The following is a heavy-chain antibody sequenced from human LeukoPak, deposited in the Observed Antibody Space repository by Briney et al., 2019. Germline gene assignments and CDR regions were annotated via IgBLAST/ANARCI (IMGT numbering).Heavy chain of an antibody. CDR3: AKEGGTGTRFDY. V-gene: IGHV3-23*01. D-gene: IGHD1-7*01. CDR2: ISGSGTGT. CDR1: GFTFSSSA. J-gene: IGHJ4*02. Sequence: PGGSLRLSCAASGFTFSSSAMSWVRQAPGKGLYRVSAISGSGTGTYYADSVKGRFTTSRDNSKNTLYLQMNSLRAEDTAVYYCAKEGGTGTRFDYWGQGTLVTVSS.